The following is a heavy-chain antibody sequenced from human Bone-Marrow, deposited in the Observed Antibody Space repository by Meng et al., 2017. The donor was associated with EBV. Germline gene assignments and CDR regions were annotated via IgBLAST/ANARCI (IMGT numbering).Heavy chain of an antibody. Sequence: EVQLVESXXXXVXXGGSLRLYCETSGFTFDDYTMYWVRQVPGKGLEWVSLITWDGGTTHYEDSVKGRFTISRDSSTKSLYLQMNNLKPEDTALYYCAKFLRRARASPFDSWGQGTLVTVSS. CDR3: AKFLRRARASPFDS. V-gene: IGHV3-43*01. CDR1: GFTFDDYT. J-gene: IGHJ4*02. CDR2: ITWDGGTT.